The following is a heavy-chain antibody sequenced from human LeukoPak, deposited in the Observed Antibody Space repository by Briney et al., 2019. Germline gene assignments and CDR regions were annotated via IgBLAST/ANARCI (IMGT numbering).Heavy chain of an antibody. D-gene: IGHD5-24*01. J-gene: IGHJ6*03. Sequence: ASVKVSCKASGGTFSSYAISWVRQAPGQGLEWMGIINPSGGSTSYAQKFQGRVTMTRDMSTSTVYMELSSLRSEDTAVYYCARGMAAPRYYMDVWGKGTTVTVSS. CDR2: INPSGGST. CDR1: GGTFSSYA. V-gene: IGHV1-46*01. CDR3: ARGMAAPRYYMDV.